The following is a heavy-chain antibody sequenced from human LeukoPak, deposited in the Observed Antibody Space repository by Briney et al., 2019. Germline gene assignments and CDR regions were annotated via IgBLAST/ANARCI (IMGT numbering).Heavy chain of an antibody. D-gene: IGHD2-2*01. CDR3: ARGPAVGGIVVVPAAIASWFDP. V-gene: IGHV1-69*05. CDR2: IIPIFGTA. J-gene: IGHJ5*02. CDR1: GGTFSSYA. Sequence: ASVKVSCKASGGTFSSYAISWVRQAPGQGLEWMGGIIPIFGTANYAQKFQGRVTITTDESTSTAYMELSSLRSEDTAVYYCARGPAVGGIVVVPAAIASWFDPWGQGTLVTVSS.